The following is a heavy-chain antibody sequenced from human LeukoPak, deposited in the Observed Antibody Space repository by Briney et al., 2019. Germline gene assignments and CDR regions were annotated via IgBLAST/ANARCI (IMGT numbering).Heavy chain of an antibody. CDR1: GFTFSSYS. D-gene: IGHD2-2*02. V-gene: IGHV3-21*01. CDR3: ARDAPGYCSSTSCYMGTFDY. Sequence: GSLRLSCAASGFTFSSYSMNWVRQAPGKGLEWVSSISSSSSYIYYADSVKGRFTISRDNAKNSLYLQMNSLRAEDTAVYYCARDAPGYCSSTSCYMGTFDYWGQGTLVTVSS. J-gene: IGHJ4*02. CDR2: ISSSSSYI.